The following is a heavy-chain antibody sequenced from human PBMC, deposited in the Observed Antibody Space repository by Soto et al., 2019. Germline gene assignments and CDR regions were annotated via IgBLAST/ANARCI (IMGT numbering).Heavy chain of an antibody. Sequence: QVQLQESGPGLVKPSQTLSLTCTVSGGSISSGGYYWSWIRQHPGKGLEWIGYIYYSGCTYYNPXLKSRVTISVDXSXNQXSLKLSSVTAADTAVYYCAASCVGCGGFNYYGMDVWGQGTTVTVSS. J-gene: IGHJ6*02. D-gene: IGHD2-21*01. CDR1: GGSISSGGYY. CDR3: AASCVGCGGFNYYGMDV. CDR2: IYYSGCT. V-gene: IGHV4-31*03.